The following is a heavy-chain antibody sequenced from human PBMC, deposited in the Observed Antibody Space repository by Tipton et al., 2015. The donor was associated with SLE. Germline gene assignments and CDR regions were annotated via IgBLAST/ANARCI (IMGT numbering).Heavy chain of an antibody. J-gene: IGHJ4*02. CDR2: MSQSGDT. Sequence: TLSLTCTVSGSSIASGYYWGWIRQPPGKGLEWIARMSQSGDTFYNPSLKSRLTMSVDTSKKQVSLKLSSVTAADTALYYCARGFCSDGVCYGRGYFDYWGQGALVTVSS. CDR1: GSSIASGYY. V-gene: IGHV4-38-2*02. CDR3: ARGFCSDGVCYGRGYFDY. D-gene: IGHD2-8*01.